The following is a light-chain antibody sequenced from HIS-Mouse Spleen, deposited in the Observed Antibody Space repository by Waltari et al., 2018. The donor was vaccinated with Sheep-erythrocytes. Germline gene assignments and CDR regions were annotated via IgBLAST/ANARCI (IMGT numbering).Light chain of an antibody. V-gene: IGLV3-21*02. J-gene: IGLJ2*01. CDR3: QVWDSSSDHVV. Sequence: SYELTQPPPVSVSPGQTASITCSGDKLGSKYACWYQQKPGQAPVLVVYDDSDRPSGIPERFSGSNSGNTATLTISRVEAGDEADYYCQVWDSSSDHVVFGGGTKLTVL. CDR2: DDS. CDR1: KLGSKY.